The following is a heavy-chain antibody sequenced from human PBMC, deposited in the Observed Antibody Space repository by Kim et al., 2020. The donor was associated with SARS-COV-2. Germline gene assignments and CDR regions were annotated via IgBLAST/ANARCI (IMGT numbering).Heavy chain of an antibody. CDR2: IYYSGST. CDR1: GGSISSYY. J-gene: IGHJ4*02. CDR3: ARGRAAAGPIDY. V-gene: IGHV4-59*01. D-gene: IGHD6-13*01. Sequence: SETLSLTCTVSGGSISSYYWSWIRQPPGKGLEWIGYIYYSGSTNYNPSLKSRVTISVDTSKNQFSLKLSSVTAADTAVYYCARGRAAAGPIDYWGQGTLVTVSS.